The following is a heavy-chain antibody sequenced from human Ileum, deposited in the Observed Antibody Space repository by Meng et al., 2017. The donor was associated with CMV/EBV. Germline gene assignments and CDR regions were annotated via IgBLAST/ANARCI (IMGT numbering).Heavy chain of an antibody. D-gene: IGHD2-15*01. CDR2: IFSYDEK. V-gene: IGHV2-26*01. CDR3: ARTPSGSGVFDP. CDR1: GFSLSNARMG. J-gene: IGHJ5*02. Sequence: SGSTLVKPTETFTLICTVSGFSLSNARMGVSWIRQPPEKALEWLAHIFSYDEKSYSTPLKSRLTIFKDTYKSQVVLTMANMDPMDTATYYCARTPSGSGVFDPWGQGTMVTVSS.